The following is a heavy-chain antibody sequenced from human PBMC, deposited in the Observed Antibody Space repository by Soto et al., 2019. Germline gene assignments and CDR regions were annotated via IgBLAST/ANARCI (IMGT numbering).Heavy chain of an antibody. CDR3: ARGGNWGTGDYYYYYMDV. V-gene: IGHV3-33*01. Sequence: GGSLRLSCAASGFTFSSYGMHWVRQAPGKGLEWVAVIWYDGSNKYYADSVKGRFTISRDNSKNTLYLQMNSLRAEDTAVYYCARGGNWGTGDYYYYYMDVWGKGTTVTVSS. J-gene: IGHJ6*03. D-gene: IGHD7-27*01. CDR2: IWYDGSNK. CDR1: GFTFSSYG.